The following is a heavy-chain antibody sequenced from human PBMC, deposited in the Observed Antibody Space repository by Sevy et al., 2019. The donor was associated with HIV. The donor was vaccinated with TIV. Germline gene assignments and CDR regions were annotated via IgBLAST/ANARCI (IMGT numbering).Heavy chain of an antibody. Sequence: SETLSLSCSVSGGSVSSGTYYWSWIRQPPGKGLEWIGHIYKTGSTNYKLSLQSRVTISVDTSTNQFSLRLRSVTAAETAVYYCARVPRGQLWYSGSLGGYYYHMDVWDKGTTVTVSS. CDR2: IYKTGST. D-gene: IGHD3-16*01. V-gene: IGHV4-61*01. J-gene: IGHJ6*03. CDR3: ARVPRGQLWYSGSLGGYYYHMDV. CDR1: GGSVSSGTYY.